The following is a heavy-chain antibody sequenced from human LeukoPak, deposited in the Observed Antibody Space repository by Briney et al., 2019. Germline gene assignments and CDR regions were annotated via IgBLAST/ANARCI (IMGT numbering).Heavy chain of an antibody. D-gene: IGHD3-22*01. J-gene: IGHJ3*02. CDR1: GGSVSSGSYY. V-gene: IGHV4-39*07. Sequence: SETLSLTCTVSGGSVSSGSYYWSWIRQPPGKGLEWIGEINHSGSTNYNPSLKSRVTISVDTSKNQFSLKLSSVTAADTAVYYCSYYYDSSGYYYGTDAFDIWGQGTMVTVSS. CDR3: SYYYDSSGYYYGTDAFDI. CDR2: INHSGST.